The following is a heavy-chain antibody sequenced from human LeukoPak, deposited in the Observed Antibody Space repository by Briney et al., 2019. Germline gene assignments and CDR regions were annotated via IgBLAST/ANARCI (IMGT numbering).Heavy chain of an antibody. CDR3: ARQGLGDAFDT. V-gene: IGHV4-59*08. J-gene: IGHJ3*02. CDR1: GGSISSYY. D-gene: IGHD6-6*01. CDR2: IYYSGST. Sequence: SETLSLTCTVSGGSISSYYWSWIRQPTGKGLEWIGYIYYSGSTNYNPSLKSRVTISVDTSKNQFSLKLSSVTAADTAVYYCARQGLGDAFDTWGQGTMVTVSS.